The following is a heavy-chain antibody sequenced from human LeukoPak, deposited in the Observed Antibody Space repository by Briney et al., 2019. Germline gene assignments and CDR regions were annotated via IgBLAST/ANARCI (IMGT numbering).Heavy chain of an antibody. CDR3: ARAAPRFGELLGFDP. CDR1: GYTFTAGYY. CDR2: INPNSGGT. V-gene: IGHV1-2*02. Sequence: ASVKVSCKASGYTFTAGYYMHWVRQAPGQGLEWMGWINPNSGGTNYAQKFQGRVTMTRDTPISTAYMELSRLRSDDTAVYYCARAAPRFGELLGFDPWGQGTLVTVSS. D-gene: IGHD3-10*01. J-gene: IGHJ5*02.